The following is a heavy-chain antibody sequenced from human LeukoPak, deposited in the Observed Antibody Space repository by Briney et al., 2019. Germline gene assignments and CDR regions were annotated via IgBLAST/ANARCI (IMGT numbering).Heavy chain of an antibody. Sequence: GGSLRLSCVASGFSFSGYGIHWVRQAPGKGLEWVAVISYDGSNKYYADSVKGRFTVSRDNSKNTLYLQMNSLRTEDTAVCYCANALDDFGGGWGQGTLVTVSS. J-gene: IGHJ4*02. CDR1: GFSFSGYG. V-gene: IGHV3-30*18. D-gene: IGHD4-23*01. CDR2: ISYDGSNK. CDR3: ANALDDFGGG.